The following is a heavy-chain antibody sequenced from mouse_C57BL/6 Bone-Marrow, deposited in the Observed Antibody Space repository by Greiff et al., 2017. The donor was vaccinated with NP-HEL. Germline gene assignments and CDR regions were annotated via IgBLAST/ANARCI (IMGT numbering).Heavy chain of an antibody. D-gene: IGHD1-1*02. V-gene: IGHV1-74*01. Sequence: VKLQQPGAELVKPGASVKVSCKASGYTFTSYCMHWVKQRPGQGLEWIGRIHPSDGDTNYNQNFKGKATLTADKSSSTAYMQLSSLTSEDTAVYYGAMLGWGVDWYMDDWGTGTTVTVSS. CDR2: IHPSDGDT. J-gene: IGHJ1*03. CDR1: GYTFTSYC. CDR3: AMLGWGVDWYMDD.